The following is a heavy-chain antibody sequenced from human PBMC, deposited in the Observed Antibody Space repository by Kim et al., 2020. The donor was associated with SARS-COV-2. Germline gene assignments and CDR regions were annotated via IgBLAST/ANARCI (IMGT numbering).Heavy chain of an antibody. CDR2: ISGSGGST. J-gene: IGHJ4*02. CDR3: ARVPYGTPRLY. Sequence: LSLTCAASGFTFSSYAMSWVRQAPGKGLEWVSAISGSGGSTYYADSVKGRFTISRDNSKNTLYLQMNSLRAEDTAVYYCARVPYGTPRLYCGQGTLVTVSS. D-gene: IGHD1-1*01. V-gene: IGHV3-23*01. CDR1: GFTFSSYA.